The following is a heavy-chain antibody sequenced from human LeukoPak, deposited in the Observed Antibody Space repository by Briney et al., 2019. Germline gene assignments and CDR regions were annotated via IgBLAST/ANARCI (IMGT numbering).Heavy chain of an antibody. Sequence: SQTLSLTCTVSGGSISGGLYYWNWIRQPAGKGLEWIGRIHTSGSTNYNPSLKSRVTISLHPSKNQFSLKLPSVTAADSAVYYCATSSWLRDANFDYWGQGTLVTVSS. CDR3: ATSSWLRDANFDY. CDR1: GGSISGGLYY. J-gene: IGHJ4*02. CDR2: IHTSGST. D-gene: IGHD6-13*01. V-gene: IGHV4-61*02.